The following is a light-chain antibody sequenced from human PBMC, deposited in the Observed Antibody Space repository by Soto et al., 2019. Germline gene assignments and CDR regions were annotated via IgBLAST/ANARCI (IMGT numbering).Light chain of an antibody. J-gene: IGLJ1*01. CDR3: CSLTTSHTYV. Sequence: QSVLTQPASVSGSPGQSIAISCAGTSSDIGSYNRVSWYQQHPGKAPKLMIYEVTDRPSGVSDRFSGSKSGNSASLTISGLQADDEADYYCCSLTTSHTYVFGSGTKLTVL. V-gene: IGLV2-14*03. CDR1: SSDIGSYNR. CDR2: EVT.